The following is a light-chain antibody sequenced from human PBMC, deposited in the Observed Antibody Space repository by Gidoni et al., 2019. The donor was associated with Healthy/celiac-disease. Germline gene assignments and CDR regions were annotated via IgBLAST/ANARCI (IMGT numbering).Light chain of an antibody. J-gene: IGKJ4*01. Sequence: EIVMTQSPATLSVSPGERATPSCRASQSVSSNLAWYQQKPGQAPRLLIYGASTRATGIPARFSGSGSGTEFTLTISSLQSEDFAVYYCQQYNNWLGTFGGXTKVEIK. CDR3: QQYNNWLGT. CDR1: QSVSSN. V-gene: IGKV3-15*01. CDR2: GAS.